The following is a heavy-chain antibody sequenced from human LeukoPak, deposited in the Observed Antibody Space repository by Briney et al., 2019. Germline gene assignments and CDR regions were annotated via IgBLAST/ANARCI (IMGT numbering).Heavy chain of an antibody. CDR3: ARDLNYCDSSGFWDY. V-gene: IGHV4-38-2*02. CDR1: GYSISSGYY. D-gene: IGHD3-22*01. J-gene: IGHJ4*01. Sequence: SETLSLTCAVSGYSISSGYYWGWIRQPPGKGLEWIGSIYHSGSTYYNPSLKSRVTISVDTSKNQFSLKLSSVTAADTAVYYCARDLNYCDSSGFWDYWGHGTLVTVSS. CDR2: IYHSGST.